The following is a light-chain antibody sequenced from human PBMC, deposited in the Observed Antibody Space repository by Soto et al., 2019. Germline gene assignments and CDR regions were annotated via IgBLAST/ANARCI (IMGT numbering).Light chain of an antibody. V-gene: IGLV1-40*01. J-gene: IGLJ1*01. CDR2: GNT. CDR1: SSNIGAGYD. CDR3: QSYDSTLSARYV. Sequence: QPVLTQPPSVSGAPGQRVTISCTGSSSNIGAGYDVHWYQQRPGTAPKLLIFGNTNRPSGVPDRFSGSKSGTSASLAITGLQAEDEGDYYGQSYDSTLSARYVFGTGTKLTVL.